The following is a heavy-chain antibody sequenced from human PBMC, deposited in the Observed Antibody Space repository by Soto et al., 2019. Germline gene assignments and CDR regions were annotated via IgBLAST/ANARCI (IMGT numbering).Heavy chain of an antibody. CDR2: ISGSASST. CDR3: ARVPNTYYFDY. J-gene: IGHJ4*02. V-gene: IGHV3-23*01. CDR1: GFAFSSFA. D-gene: IGHD3-16*01. Sequence: EVQLLESGGGLVQPGGSLRLSCAASGFAFSSFAMRWVRQAPGRGLEWVSAISGSASSTYYADSVKGRFTISRDNSKNTLFLQMNNLRAEDTAVYYCARVPNTYYFDYWGQGTLVTVPA.